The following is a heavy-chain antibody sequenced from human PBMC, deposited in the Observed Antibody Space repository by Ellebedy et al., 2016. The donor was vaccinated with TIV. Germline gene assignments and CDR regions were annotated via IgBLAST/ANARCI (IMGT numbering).Heavy chain of an antibody. D-gene: IGHD6-19*01. CDR2: IYPDDSDA. Sequence: GGSLRLXXKTSGYSFTKHWIAWVRQMPGKGLEWMGFIYPDDSDARYSPSFQDQVTISSDKSINTAYLQWSGLKASDSAMYYCARLRDALADEIDYWGQGTLVTVSS. CDR1: GYSFTKHW. J-gene: IGHJ4*02. V-gene: IGHV5-51*01. CDR3: ARLRDALADEIDY.